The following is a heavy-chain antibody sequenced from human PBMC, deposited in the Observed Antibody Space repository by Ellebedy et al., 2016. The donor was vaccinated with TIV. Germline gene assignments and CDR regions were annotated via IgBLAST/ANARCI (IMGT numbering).Heavy chain of an antibody. CDR2: ITHSGGQT. CDR1: GLTFRPYA. CDR3: AKDKNYDPSPGFRQYQYDYGMEA. J-gene: IGHJ6*02. V-gene: IGHV3-23*01. D-gene: IGHD3/OR15-3a*01. Sequence: GESLKISCVASGLTFRPYAMAWVRQAPGKGLEWVAGITHSGGQTYYADSVKGRFTISRNLNTVYLQMDSLGVEDGAVYYCAKDKNYDPSPGFRQYQYDYGMEAWGLGTAVTVSS.